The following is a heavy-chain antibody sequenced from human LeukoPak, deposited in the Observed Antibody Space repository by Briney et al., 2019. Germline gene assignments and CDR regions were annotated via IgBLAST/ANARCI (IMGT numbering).Heavy chain of an antibody. CDR1: GFSFSRHW. CDR2: INCDGSST. CDR3: ARAHPLDY. J-gene: IGHJ4*02. V-gene: IGHV3-74*01. Sequence: PGGSLRLSCAASGFSFSRHWMHWVPQAPGQGLVLVSRINCDGSSTSYADSVKGRFTISRDNAKNTLYLQMNSLRAEDTAVYYCARAHPLDYWGQGTLVTVSS.